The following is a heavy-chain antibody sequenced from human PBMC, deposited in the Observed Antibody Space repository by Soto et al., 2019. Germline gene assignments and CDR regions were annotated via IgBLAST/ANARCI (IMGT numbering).Heavy chain of an antibody. CDR1: GFTFSSYG. CDR3: ARDEGGYMGPGY. CDR2: IWYDGSNK. Sequence: GGSLRLSCAASGFTFSSYGMHWVRQAPGKGLEWVAVIWYDGSNKYYADSVKGRFTISRDNSKNTLYFQMNSLRAEDTAVYYCARDEGGYMGPGYWGQGTLVTVSS. J-gene: IGHJ4*02. D-gene: IGHD5-12*01. V-gene: IGHV3-33*01.